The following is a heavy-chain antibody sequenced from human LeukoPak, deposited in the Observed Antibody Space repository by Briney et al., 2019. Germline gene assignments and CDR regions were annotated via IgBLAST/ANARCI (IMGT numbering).Heavy chain of an antibody. CDR3: VRLTLNTVYSYYYFMDV. J-gene: IGHJ6*03. V-gene: IGHV3-72*01. CDR1: GFIFSDHY. D-gene: IGHD2-2*02. CDR2: TKNKVNSYTT. Sequence: GGSLRLSCAASGFIFSDHYMDWVRQAPGKGLEWVGRTKNKVNSYTTLYAASVEGRFTISRDDSENSLYLHMHSLKTEDTAVYYCVRLTLNTVYSYYYFMDVWGKGTTVTVSS.